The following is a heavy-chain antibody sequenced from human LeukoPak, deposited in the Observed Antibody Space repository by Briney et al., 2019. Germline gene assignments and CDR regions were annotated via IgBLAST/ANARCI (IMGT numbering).Heavy chain of an antibody. V-gene: IGHV4-4*07. CDR3: ARSPYDYGDYVGYYYYMDV. Sequence: PSETLSLTCTVSGGSISSYYWSWIRQPAGKGLEWIGRIYTSGSTNYNPSLKSRVTMSVDTSKNQFSLKLSSVTAADTAVYYCARSPYDYGDYVGYYYYMDVWGKGTTVTISS. CDR2: IYTSGST. CDR1: GGSISSYY. D-gene: IGHD4-17*01. J-gene: IGHJ6*03.